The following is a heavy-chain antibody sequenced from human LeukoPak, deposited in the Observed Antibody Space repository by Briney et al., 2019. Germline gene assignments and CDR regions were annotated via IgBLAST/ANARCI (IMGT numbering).Heavy chain of an antibody. Sequence: GGSLRLSCAASGFTFSSYGMHWVRQAPGKGLEWVAVISYDGSNKYYADSVKGRFTISRDNSKNTLYLQMNSLRAEDTAVYYCARDTYFGSGNYQNLGGRFDYWGQGSLVTVSS. J-gene: IGHJ4*02. V-gene: IGHV3-30*03. D-gene: IGHD3-10*01. CDR1: GFTFSSYG. CDR2: ISYDGSNK. CDR3: ARDTYFGSGNYQNLGGRFDY.